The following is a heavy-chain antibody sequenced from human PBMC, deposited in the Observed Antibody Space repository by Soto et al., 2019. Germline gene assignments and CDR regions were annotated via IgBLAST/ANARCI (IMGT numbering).Heavy chain of an antibody. D-gene: IGHD6-19*01. J-gene: IGHJ4*02. CDR2: IFSNDEK. Sequence: QVTLKESGPVLVKPTETRTLTCTVSRFSLSNARMGVSWIRQPPGKALEWLAHIFSNDEKSYSTSLKSRLTISKDTSKSQVVLTMTNMDPVDTATYYCARIRSKYSSGWYYFDYWGQGTLVTVSS. CDR3: ARIRSKYSSGWYYFDY. CDR1: RFSLSNARMG. V-gene: IGHV2-26*01.